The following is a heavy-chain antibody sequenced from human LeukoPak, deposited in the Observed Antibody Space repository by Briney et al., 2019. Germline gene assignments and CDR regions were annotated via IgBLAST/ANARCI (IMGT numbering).Heavy chain of an antibody. CDR1: GGSISSYY. V-gene: IGHV4-59*01. J-gene: IGHJ4*02. CDR2: IYYSGST. CDR3: ARIAVAGRAFDY. D-gene: IGHD6-19*01. Sequence: SETLSLTCTVSGGSISSYYWSWIRQPPGRGLEWIGYIYYSGSTNYNPSLKSRVTISVDTSKNQFSLKLSSVTAADTAVYYCARIAVAGRAFDYWGQGTLVTVSS.